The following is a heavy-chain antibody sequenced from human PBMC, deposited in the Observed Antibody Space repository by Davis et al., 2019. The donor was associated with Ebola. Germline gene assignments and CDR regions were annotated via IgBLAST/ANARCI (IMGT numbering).Heavy chain of an antibody. CDR3: AKLNFEYSSSSGYFDY. CDR1: GFTFSSYS. Sequence: GESLKISCAASGFTFSSYSMNWVRQAPGKGLEWVSSISSSSSYIYYADSVKGRFTISRDNAKNSLYLQMNSLRAEDTAVYYCAKLNFEYSSSSGYFDYWGQGTLVTVSS. J-gene: IGHJ4*02. V-gene: IGHV3-21*01. D-gene: IGHD6-6*01. CDR2: ISSSSSYI.